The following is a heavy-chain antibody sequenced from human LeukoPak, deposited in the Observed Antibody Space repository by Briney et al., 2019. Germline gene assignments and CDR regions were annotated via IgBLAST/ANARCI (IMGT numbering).Heavy chain of an antibody. Sequence: GGSLRLSCAASGFTVSSNYMSWVRQAPGKGLEWVSVIYSGGSTYYADSVKGRFTISRDNSKNTLYLQMNSLRAEDTAVYYCARSGGGYSYGSDAFDIWGQGTMVTVSS. J-gene: IGHJ3*02. V-gene: IGHV3-53*01. CDR2: IYSGGST. D-gene: IGHD5-18*01. CDR3: ARSGGGYSYGSDAFDI. CDR1: GFTVSSNY.